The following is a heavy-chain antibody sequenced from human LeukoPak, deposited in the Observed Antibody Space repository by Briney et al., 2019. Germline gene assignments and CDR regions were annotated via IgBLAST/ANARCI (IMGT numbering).Heavy chain of an antibody. CDR3: AKDLIVGATADVFDI. D-gene: IGHD1-26*01. CDR2: ISGSGGGT. J-gene: IGHJ3*02. CDR1: GFTFSSYA. V-gene: IGHV3-23*01. Sequence: PGGSLRLSCAASGFTFSSYAMSWVRQAPGKGLEWGSVISGSGGGTNYADSVKGRFTISRDNSKSTLYLQMNSLRAEDTAIYYCAKDLIVGATADVFDIWGQGTMVTVSS.